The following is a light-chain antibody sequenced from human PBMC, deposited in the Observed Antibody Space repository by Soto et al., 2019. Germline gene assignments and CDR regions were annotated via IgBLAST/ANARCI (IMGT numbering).Light chain of an antibody. CDR2: GAS. CDR1: QSVSRTY. Sequence: EIVLTQSPGTLSLSPGERATLSCRASQSVSRTYLAWYQQKPGQAPRLLIYGASSRAPGIPDRFSGSGSGTDFTLTISRLAPEDFAVYYCHQYGSSPQTFGQGPKVEIK. V-gene: IGKV3-20*01. CDR3: HQYGSSPQT. J-gene: IGKJ1*01.